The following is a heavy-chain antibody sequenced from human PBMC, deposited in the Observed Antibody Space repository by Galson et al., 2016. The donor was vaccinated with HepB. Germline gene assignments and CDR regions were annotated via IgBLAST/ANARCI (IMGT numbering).Heavy chain of an antibody. J-gene: IGHJ6*02. D-gene: IGHD3-9*01. Sequence: SLRLSCAASGFTFSSYWMHWVRQAPGRGLVWVSRISSDGSTTDYADSVKGRFTISRDDVKNTVYLQMNSLRAEDTAVYYCARDWSEIDYDVLTANYYYYHYGMDVGGQGTTVTVSS. V-gene: IGHV3-74*01. CDR2: ISSDGSTT. CDR3: ARDWSEIDYDVLTANYYYYHYGMDV. CDR1: GFTFSSYW.